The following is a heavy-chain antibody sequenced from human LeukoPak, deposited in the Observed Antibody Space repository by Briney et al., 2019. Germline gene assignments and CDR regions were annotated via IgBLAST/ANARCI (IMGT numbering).Heavy chain of an antibody. CDR2: IYYSGNT. V-gene: IGHV4-39*01. CDR3: ARATYYYGSGSIGPLDY. Sequence: SETLSLTCTVSGVSISSSSYYWAWIRQPPGKGLEWIGTIYYSGNTYYNPSLKSRVSISVDTSKNQFSLRLTSVTAAETAVYYCARATYYYGSGSIGPLDYWGQGTLVTVSS. D-gene: IGHD3-10*01. CDR1: GVSISSSSYY. J-gene: IGHJ4*02.